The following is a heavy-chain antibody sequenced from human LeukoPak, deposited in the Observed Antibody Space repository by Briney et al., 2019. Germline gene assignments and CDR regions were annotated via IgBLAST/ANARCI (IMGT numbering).Heavy chain of an antibody. CDR3: ARGAWSSSWSGDDAFDI. D-gene: IGHD6-13*01. V-gene: IGHV6-1*01. CDR2: TYYRSKWFN. CDR1: GDSVSSNSAA. Sequence: SQTLSLTCAISGDSVSSNSAAWNWIRQSPSRGLEWLGRTYYRSKWFNDYAVSVKSRITINPDTSKNQFSLQLNSVTPEDTAVYYCARGAWSSSWSGDDAFDIWGQGTMVTVSS. J-gene: IGHJ3*02.